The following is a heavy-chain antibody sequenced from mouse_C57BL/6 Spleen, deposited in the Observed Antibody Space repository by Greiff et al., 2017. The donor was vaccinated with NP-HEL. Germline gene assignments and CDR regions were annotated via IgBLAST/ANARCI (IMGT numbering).Heavy chain of an antibody. CDR3: ARSYYYGSSYGYFDV. Sequence: VQLQQSGPELVKPGASVKISCKASCYAFSSSWMNWVKQRPGKGLEWIGRIYPGDGDTNYNGKFKGKATLTADKSSSTAYMQLSSLTSEDSAVYFCARSYYYGSSYGYFDVWGTGTTVTVSS. CDR2: IYPGDGDT. J-gene: IGHJ1*03. V-gene: IGHV1-82*01. D-gene: IGHD1-1*01. CDR1: CYAFSSSW.